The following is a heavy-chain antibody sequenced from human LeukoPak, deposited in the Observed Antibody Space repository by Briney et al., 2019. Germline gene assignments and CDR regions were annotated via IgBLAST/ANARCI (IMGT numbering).Heavy chain of an antibody. Sequence: SVKVSCKASGGTFSSYAISWVRQAPGQGLEWMGRIIPILGIANYAQKFQGRVTITADKSTSTAYMELSSLRSEDTAVYYCATYYYDSSGYFLTTPATYFDYWGQGTLVTVSS. J-gene: IGHJ4*02. V-gene: IGHV1-69*04. CDR1: GGTFSSYA. CDR3: ATYYYDSSGYFLTTPATYFDY. CDR2: IIPILGIA. D-gene: IGHD3-22*01.